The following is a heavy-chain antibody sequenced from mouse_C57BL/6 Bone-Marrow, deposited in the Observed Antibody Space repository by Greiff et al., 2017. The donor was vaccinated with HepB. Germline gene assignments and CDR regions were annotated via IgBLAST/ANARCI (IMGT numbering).Heavy chain of an antibody. CDR2: TCYGGIN. Sequence: EVKLQESGPSLVRPSQTLSLTCTVTGFSINSDCYWIWIRQFPGNKLEYIGYTCYGGINYYTPSLESRTYITRDTSKNQFSLKLSSVTTEDTATYYCARAYYGSSPDAMDYWGQGTSVTVSS. D-gene: IGHD1-1*01. V-gene: IGHV3-3*01. CDR3: ARAYYGSSPDAMDY. CDR1: GFSINSDCY. J-gene: IGHJ4*01.